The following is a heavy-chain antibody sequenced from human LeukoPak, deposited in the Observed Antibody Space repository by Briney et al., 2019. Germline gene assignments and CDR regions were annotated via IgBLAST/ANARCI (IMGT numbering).Heavy chain of an antibody. CDR2: IKQDGSKK. Sequence: PGGSLRLSCAASGFTFSSYWMNWVRQAPGKGLEWVANIKQDGSKKYYVDSVKGRFTISRDNAKNSLYLQMNSLRAEDTAVYYCARDCSSTSCYRGGFDPWGQGTLVTVSS. CDR3: ARDCSSTSCYRGGFDP. V-gene: IGHV3-7*01. D-gene: IGHD2-2*01. J-gene: IGHJ5*02. CDR1: GFTFSSYW.